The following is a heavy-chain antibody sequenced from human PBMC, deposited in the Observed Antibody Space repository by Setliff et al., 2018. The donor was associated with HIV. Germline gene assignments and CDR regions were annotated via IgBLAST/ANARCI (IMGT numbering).Heavy chain of an antibody. Sequence: GGSLRLSCSGSGLTLSNYWMYWVRQAPGKGLEWVSLINTDGSRTGYADAVKGRFIISRDNGKSTLFLQMNVLTADDTAVYFCVRDRNGPLGGGQGTLVTVSS. D-gene: IGHD3-16*01. CDR2: INTDGSRT. CDR3: VRDRNGPLG. V-gene: IGHV3-74*01. J-gene: IGHJ1*01. CDR1: GLTLSNYW.